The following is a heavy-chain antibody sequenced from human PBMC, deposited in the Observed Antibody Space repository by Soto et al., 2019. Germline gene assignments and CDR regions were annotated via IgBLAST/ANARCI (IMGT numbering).Heavy chain of an antibody. CDR1: GDPISNYY. Sequence: SETLSLTCTVSGDPISNYYWDWIRQPPGKRLEWIGYIYYSGNPNYNPSLKSRVTMSVDPSKKQCSLKLSSVTDAETAVYYCARGERVFSSSSMLDTWGQVTLVTVSS. CDR2: IYYSGNP. V-gene: IGHV4-59*01. D-gene: IGHD6-6*01. J-gene: IGHJ5*02. CDR3: ARGERVFSSSSMLDT.